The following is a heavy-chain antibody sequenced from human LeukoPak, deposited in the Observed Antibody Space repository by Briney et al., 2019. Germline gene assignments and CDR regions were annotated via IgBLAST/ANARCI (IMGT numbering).Heavy chain of an antibody. CDR2: LSSSGGST. J-gene: IGHJ6*03. CDR3: ARVLSGRGSLYDYYYYMDV. D-gene: IGHD3-10*01. V-gene: IGHV3-23*01. CDR1: GFTFSNYG. Sequence: GGTLRLSCAASGFTFSNYGMNWVRQAPGKGLEWVSALSSSGGSTYYADSVKGRFTISRDNSKNTLYLQMSSLRAEDTAVYYCARVLSGRGSLYDYYYYMDVWGKGTTVTISS.